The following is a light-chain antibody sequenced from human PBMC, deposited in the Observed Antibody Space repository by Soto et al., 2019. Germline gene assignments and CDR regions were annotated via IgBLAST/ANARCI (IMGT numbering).Light chain of an antibody. J-gene: IGKJ5*01. CDR1: QSVRSN. CDR3: QEYNTWPPIT. Sequence: EFALKQSPVTLSSSPGERATLSCRASQSVRSNLAWYQQKPGQAPRLLIFGASTRATGIPARFSGTGSGTEFTLTISSLQSEDFAVYYCQEYNTWPPITFGDGARLEI. V-gene: IGKV3-15*01. CDR2: GAS.